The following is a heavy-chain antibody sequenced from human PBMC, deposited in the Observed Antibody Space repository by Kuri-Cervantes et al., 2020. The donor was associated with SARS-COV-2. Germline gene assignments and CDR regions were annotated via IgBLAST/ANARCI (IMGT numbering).Heavy chain of an antibody. Sequence: GESLKISCAASGLSVFNKYMSWVRQAPGKGLEWVSIIYDSGSTYYRDSVKGRLTISRDSSKNTLSLQMNSLRVEDTAVYYCAMEKGPSGGAIAYWGQGTLVTVSS. J-gene: IGHJ4*02. D-gene: IGHD6-19*01. CDR2: IYDSGST. CDR3: AMEKGPSGGAIAY. CDR1: GLSVFNKY. V-gene: IGHV3-53*01.